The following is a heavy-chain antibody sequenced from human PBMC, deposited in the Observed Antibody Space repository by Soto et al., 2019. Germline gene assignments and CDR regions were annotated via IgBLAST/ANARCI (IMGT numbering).Heavy chain of an antibody. CDR2: ISYSGST. CDR1: GGSIYSSPYY. Sequence: SETLSLTCTVSGGSIYSSPYYWGWIRQSPGRGLEWIASISYSGSTFYNPSLKSRVTIFVPTSKNEFSLKLSSVTAADTALYYCSRRAPEGFDPWGQGTLVTVSS. CDR3: SRRAPEGFDP. V-gene: IGHV4-39*01. J-gene: IGHJ5*02.